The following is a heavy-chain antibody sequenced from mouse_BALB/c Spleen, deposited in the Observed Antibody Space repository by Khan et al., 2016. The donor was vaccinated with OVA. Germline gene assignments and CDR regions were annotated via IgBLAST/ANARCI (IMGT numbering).Heavy chain of an antibody. J-gene: IGHJ3*01. Sequence: VQLQQSGAELVKPGASVKLSCSASGFNIKDTYIHWMKQRPEQGLEWIGRIDPPNDDSKYGPKFQAKATLTADTSSKTAYLQLSSLTSEDTAVYYCATLYGNLFAFWGQGTLVSVSA. CDR1: GFNIKDTY. CDR2: IDPPNDDS. D-gene: IGHD2-1*01. CDR3: ATLYGNLFAF. V-gene: IGHV14-3*02.